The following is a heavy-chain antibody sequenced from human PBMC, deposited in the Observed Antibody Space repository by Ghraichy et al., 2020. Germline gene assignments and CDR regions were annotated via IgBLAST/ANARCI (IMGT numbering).Heavy chain of an antibody. D-gene: IGHD1-1*01. CDR1: GYPFNNYD. CDR2: MNPNSGNA. CDR3: ARGRSPDVNWNDDIYYYYGMDV. Sequence: ASVKVSCKASGYPFNNYDVIWVRQATGQGLKWMGWMNPNSGNAGYAQQFQGRVTMTRDTSISKAYMELSSLRSEDTAVYYCARGRSPDVNWNDDIYYYYGMDVWGQGTTVTVSS. V-gene: IGHV1-8*01. J-gene: IGHJ6*02.